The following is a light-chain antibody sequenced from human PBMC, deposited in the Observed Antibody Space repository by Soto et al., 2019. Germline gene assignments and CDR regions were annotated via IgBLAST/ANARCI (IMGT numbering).Light chain of an antibody. J-gene: IGKJ1*01. CDR1: QSISTS. CDR3: QQYYTYST. CDR2: GAS. V-gene: IGKV1-5*01. Sequence: DIQMTQSRSSLSASVGDRVTITFRATQSISTSLAWYQQKPGKAPNLLISGASNLESGVPSRFSGSGSGTEFTLTISSLQPDDFSSYYCQQYYTYSTFGQGTKVDI.